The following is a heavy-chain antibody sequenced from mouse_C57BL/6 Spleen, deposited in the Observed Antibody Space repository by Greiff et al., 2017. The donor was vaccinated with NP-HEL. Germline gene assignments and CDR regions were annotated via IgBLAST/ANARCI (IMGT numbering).Heavy chain of an antibody. CDR1: GFTFSSYA. D-gene: IGHD1-1*01. CDR2: ISDGGSYT. Sequence: EVQGVESGGGLVKPGGSLKLSCAASGFTFSSYAMSWVRQTPEKRLEWVATISDGGSYTYYPDNVKGRFTISRDNAKNNLYLQMSHLKAEDTAMYYCARSPRFHGSRGYFDVWGTGTTVTVSS. J-gene: IGHJ1*03. V-gene: IGHV5-4*01. CDR3: ARSPRFHGSRGYFDV.